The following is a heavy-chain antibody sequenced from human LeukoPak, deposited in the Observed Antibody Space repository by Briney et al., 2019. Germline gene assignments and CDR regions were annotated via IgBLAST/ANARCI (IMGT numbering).Heavy chain of an antibody. Sequence: PSETLSLTCTVSGASFSNDYHWGWIRQSPGKGLEWIGTMGYGGRTYFSPSLRSRVTISLDTSRNQFSLKLNSVTAADTAVYYCAKSNGYGLVDIWGQGTMVTVSS. V-gene: IGHV4-39*07. J-gene: IGHJ3*02. CDR1: GASFSNDYH. D-gene: IGHD3-10*01. CDR3: AKSNGYGLVDI. CDR2: MGYGGRT.